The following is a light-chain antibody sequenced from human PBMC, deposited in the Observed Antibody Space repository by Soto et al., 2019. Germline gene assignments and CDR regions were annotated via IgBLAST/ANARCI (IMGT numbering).Light chain of an antibody. CDR2: KAT. Sequence: DIQMTQSPSTLSASVGDRVTITCRASQSISNWLAWYQQKPGKPPRLLIFKATNLQSGVPSRFSGSGTGTEFTLTINSLQPDDFATYFCQQYNSYSLTFGQGTKVEIK. CDR1: QSISNW. V-gene: IGKV1-5*03. J-gene: IGKJ2*01. CDR3: QQYNSYSLT.